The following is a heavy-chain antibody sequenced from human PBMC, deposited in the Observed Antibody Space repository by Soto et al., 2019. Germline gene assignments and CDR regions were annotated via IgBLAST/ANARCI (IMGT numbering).Heavy chain of an antibody. CDR2: INAGFGAT. V-gene: IGHV1-69*06. D-gene: IGHD2-15*01. CDR3: ATDCSGGSCYGASGMDV. Sequence: QVQLEQSGAEVKKPGSSVKVSCKASGDTFGRYAISWVRRAPGQSLEWMGQINAGFGATDLAQMFQGRVTITADKSTTTVYMELSSLRSDDTAVYYCATDCSGGSCYGASGMDVWGQGTTVTVSS. CDR1: GDTFGRYA. J-gene: IGHJ6*02.